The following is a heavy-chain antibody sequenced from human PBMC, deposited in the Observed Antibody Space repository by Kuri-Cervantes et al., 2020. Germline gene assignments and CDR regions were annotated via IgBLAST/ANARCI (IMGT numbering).Heavy chain of an antibody. Sequence: GESLKISCAASGFTFSSYWMHWVRQAPGKGLVWVSRINSDGSSTSYADSVKGRFTISRDNAKNTLYLQMNSLRAEDTAVYYCARTPLNSSGWLDYWGQGTLVTVSS. D-gene: IGHD6-19*01. CDR2: INSDGSST. V-gene: IGHV3-74*01. CDR3: ARTPLNSSGWLDY. J-gene: IGHJ4*02. CDR1: GFTFSSYW.